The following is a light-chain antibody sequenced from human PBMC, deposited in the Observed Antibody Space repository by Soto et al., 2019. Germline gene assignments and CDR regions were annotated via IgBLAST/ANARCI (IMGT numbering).Light chain of an antibody. CDR3: SSHGGANNFYV. CDR2: EVS. J-gene: IGLJ1*01. V-gene: IGLV2-8*01. Sequence: QCGQSQQPSAAAFPVKTVTISCTGTSSDIGAYDYVSWYQQHPGKVPKLMIYEVSKRPSGVPDRFSAPKSGNTASLTVSGLQAEDEADYYCSSHGGANNFYVFGTGTKVTVL. CDR1: SSDIGAYDY.